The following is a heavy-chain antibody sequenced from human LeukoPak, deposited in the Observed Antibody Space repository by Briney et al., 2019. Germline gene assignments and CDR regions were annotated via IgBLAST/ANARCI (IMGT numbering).Heavy chain of an antibody. CDR1: GYTFTGYY. V-gene: IGHV1-2*02. J-gene: IGHJ4*02. D-gene: IGHD4-17*01. Sequence: ASVKVSCKASGYTFTGYYMYWVRQAPGQVLEWMGWINPNSGGTNYAQKFQGRVTMTRDTSISTAYMELSRLRSDDTAVYYCASIANGYGDLDYWGQGTLVTVSS. CDR3: ASIANGYGDLDY. CDR2: INPNSGGT.